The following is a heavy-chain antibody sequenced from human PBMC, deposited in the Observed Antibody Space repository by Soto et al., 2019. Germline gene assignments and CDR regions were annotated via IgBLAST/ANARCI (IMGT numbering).Heavy chain of an antibody. CDR1: GFTFSSYA. Sequence: GGSLRLSCAASGFTFSSYAMSWVRQAPGKGLEWVSAISGSGGSTYYADSVKGRFTISRDNSKNTLYLQMNSLRAEDTAVYYCAKDQGLTTVTAGYYFDYWGQGTLVTVS. CDR2: ISGSGGST. D-gene: IGHD4-17*01. J-gene: IGHJ4*02. CDR3: AKDQGLTTVTAGYYFDY. V-gene: IGHV3-23*01.